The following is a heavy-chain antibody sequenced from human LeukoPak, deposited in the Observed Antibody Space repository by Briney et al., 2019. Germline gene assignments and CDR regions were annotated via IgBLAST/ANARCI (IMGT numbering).Heavy chain of an antibody. V-gene: IGHV4-39*07. J-gene: IGHJ5*02. D-gene: IGHD3-10*01. CDR3: ARIIGELLWFGEFINWFDP. CDR1: GGSISSSSYY. CDR2: INHSGST. Sequence: SSETLSLTCTVSGGSISSSSYYWSWIRQPPGKGLEWIGEINHSGSTNYNPSLKSRVTISVDTSKNQFSLKLSSVTAADTAVYYCARIIGELLWFGEFINWFDPWGQGTLVTVSS.